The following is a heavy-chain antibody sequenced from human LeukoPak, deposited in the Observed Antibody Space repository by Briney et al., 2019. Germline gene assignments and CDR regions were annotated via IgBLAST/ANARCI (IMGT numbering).Heavy chain of an antibody. V-gene: IGHV3-30*03. Sequence: GGSLRLSCAASGFTFSSYGMHWVRKAQAKGLGRVAVISYDGSNKYYADSVKGRFTISRDNSKNTLYLQMNSLRAEDTAVYYCARGYCGGDCYSISFDYWGQGTLVTVSS. J-gene: IGHJ4*02. CDR1: GFTFSSYG. CDR3: ARGYCGGDCYSISFDY. CDR2: ISYDGSNK. D-gene: IGHD2-21*02.